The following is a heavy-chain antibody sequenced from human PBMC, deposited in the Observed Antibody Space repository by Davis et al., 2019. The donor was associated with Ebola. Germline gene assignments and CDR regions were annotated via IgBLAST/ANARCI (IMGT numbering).Heavy chain of an antibody. Sequence: GGSLRLSCAASGFTFSSYSMNWVRQAPGKGLEWVSYISSSSSTIYYADSVKGRFTISRDNAKNSLYLQMNSLRDEDTAVYYCTTSDYSSGWYRWNYYYGMDVWGQGTTVTVS. CDR1: GFTFSSYS. V-gene: IGHV3-48*02. CDR2: ISSSSSTI. J-gene: IGHJ6*02. CDR3: TTSDYSSGWYRWNYYYGMDV. D-gene: IGHD6-19*01.